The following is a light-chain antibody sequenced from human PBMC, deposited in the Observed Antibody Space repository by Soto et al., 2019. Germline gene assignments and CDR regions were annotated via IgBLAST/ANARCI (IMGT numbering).Light chain of an antibody. J-gene: IGLJ2*01. CDR2: DNN. Sequence: QSVLTQPPSVSAAPGQKVTISCSGSSSNIGNNYVSWYQQLPGTAPKLLIYDNNNRPSGIPDRFSASKSGTSATLGITGLQTGDEADYYCGTWDSSLSAGVFGGGTKVTVL. CDR3: GTWDSSLSAGV. CDR1: SSNIGNNY. V-gene: IGLV1-51*01.